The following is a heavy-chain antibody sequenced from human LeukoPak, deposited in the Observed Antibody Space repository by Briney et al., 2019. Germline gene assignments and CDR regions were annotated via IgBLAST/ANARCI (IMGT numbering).Heavy chain of an antibody. J-gene: IGHJ4*02. D-gene: IGHD3-16*01. CDR3: VRDPPSGGFDS. V-gene: IGHV3-48*01. CDR1: GFTFSSYS. CDR2: ISTSSSTI. Sequence: GGSLRLSCTASGFTFSSYSMNWVRQAPGQGLEWVSYISTSSSTIYNADSVKGRFTISRDDAKNSLYLQMNSLRVEDTAVYYCVRDPPSGGFDSWGQGTLVTVSS.